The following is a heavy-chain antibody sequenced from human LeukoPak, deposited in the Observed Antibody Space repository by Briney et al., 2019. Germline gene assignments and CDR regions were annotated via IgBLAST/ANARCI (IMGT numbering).Heavy chain of an antibody. V-gene: IGHV3-23*01. CDR2: ISGNGDST. Sequence: GGSLRLSCAASGFTLRRYDMSWVRQAPGKGLEWVSAISGNGDSTYYVDSVKGRFTISRDNSKNTLYLQMNSLRAEDTAVYYCALYCSGGSCYSMGGAFDIWGQGTVVTVSS. CDR3: ALYCSGGSCYSMGGAFDI. D-gene: IGHD2-15*01. CDR1: GFTLRRYD. J-gene: IGHJ3*02.